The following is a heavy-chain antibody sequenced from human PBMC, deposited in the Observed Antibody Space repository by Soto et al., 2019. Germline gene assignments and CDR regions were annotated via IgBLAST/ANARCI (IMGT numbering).Heavy chain of an antibody. J-gene: IGHJ4*02. CDR3: ARGRYGDY. Sequence: QVHLVQSGAEVKKPGASVKVSCKGSGYAFTTYGITWVRQAPGQGLEWMGWISAHNGNTNYAQKLQGRVTATSDTSTSTAYMELRSLRSDDTAVYYCARGRYGDYWGQGALVTVSS. CDR1: GYAFTTYG. CDR2: ISAHNGNT. D-gene: IGHD1-1*01. V-gene: IGHV1-18*01.